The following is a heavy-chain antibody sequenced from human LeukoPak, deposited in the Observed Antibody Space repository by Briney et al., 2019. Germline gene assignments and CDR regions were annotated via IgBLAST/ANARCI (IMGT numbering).Heavy chain of an antibody. Sequence: PGGSLRLSCAASGFTFSSYWMHWVRQAPGKGLVWVSRINSDGSSTSYADSVKGRFTISRDNAKNTLYLQMNSLRAEDTAVYYCARDQPHRYGDYVGWFDPWGQGTLVTVSS. CDR3: ARDQPHRYGDYVGWFDP. CDR2: INSDGSST. J-gene: IGHJ5*02. D-gene: IGHD4-17*01. CDR1: GFTFSSYW. V-gene: IGHV3-74*01.